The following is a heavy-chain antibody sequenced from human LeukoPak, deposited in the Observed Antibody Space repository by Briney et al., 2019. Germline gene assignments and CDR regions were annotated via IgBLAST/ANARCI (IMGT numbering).Heavy chain of an antibody. CDR2: IWYDGSNK. Sequence: GGSLRLSCAASGFTFSSYGMHWVRQAPGKGLEWVAVIWYDGSNKYYADSVKGRFTISRDNSKNTLYLQMNSLRAEDTAVYYCAKSQYQLSLGAFDIWGRGTMVSVSS. CDR1: GFTFSSYG. D-gene: IGHD2-2*01. CDR3: AKSQYQLSLGAFDI. J-gene: IGHJ3*02. V-gene: IGHV3-33*06.